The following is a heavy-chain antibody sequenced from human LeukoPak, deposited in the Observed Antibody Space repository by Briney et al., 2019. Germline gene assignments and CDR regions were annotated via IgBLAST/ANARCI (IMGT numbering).Heavy chain of an antibody. CDR2: INHSGST. V-gene: IGHV4-39*07. J-gene: IGHJ6*03. Sequence: PSETLSLTCTVSGGSIRSGSHYWAWIRQPPGKGLEWIGEINHSGSTNYNPSLKSRVTISVDTSKNQFSLKLSSVTAADTAVYYCARGDCGGDCYSGYYYMDVWGKGTTVTVSS. CDR3: ARGDCGGDCYSGYYYMDV. CDR1: GGSIRSGSHY. D-gene: IGHD2-21*02.